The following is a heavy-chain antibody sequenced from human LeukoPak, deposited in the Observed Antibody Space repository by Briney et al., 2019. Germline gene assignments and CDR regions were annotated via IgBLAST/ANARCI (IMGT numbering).Heavy chain of an antibody. D-gene: IGHD6-13*01. CDR3: ARMEAAAGPEMAFDI. J-gene: IGHJ3*02. CDR1: GGSISSHY. V-gene: IGHV4-59*11. Sequence: PSETLSLTCTVSGGSISSHYWSWIRQPPGKGLEWIGYIYYSGSTNYNPSLKSRVTISVDTSKNQFSLKLSSVTAADTAVYYCARMEAAAGPEMAFDIWGQGTMVTVSS. CDR2: IYYSGST.